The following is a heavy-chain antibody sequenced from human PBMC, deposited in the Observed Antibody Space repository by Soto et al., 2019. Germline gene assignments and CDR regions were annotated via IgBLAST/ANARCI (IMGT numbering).Heavy chain of an antibody. V-gene: IGHV1-8*01. CDR3: ARMSYGSGSYI. J-gene: IGHJ3*02. D-gene: IGHD3-10*01. CDR2: MNPNSGNT. Sequence: ASVKVSCKGSGYTFTRYDINWGGQATGQGLEWMGWMNPNSGNTGYAQKFQGRVTMTRNTSISTAYMELSSLRSEDTAVYYCARMSYGSGSYIWGQGTMVTVSS. CDR1: GYTFTRYD.